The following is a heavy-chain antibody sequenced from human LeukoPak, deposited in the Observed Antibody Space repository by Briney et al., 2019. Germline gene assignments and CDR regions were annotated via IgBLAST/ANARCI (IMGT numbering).Heavy chain of an antibody. Sequence: SETLSLTCTVSGGSISSYYWSWIRQPPGKGLEWIGYIYQSGSTSYNPSLQSRITISIDKPKNQFSLKLSSVTAADTAVYYCARDSYYDNSGEGAFDIWGQGTLVTVSS. D-gene: IGHD3-22*01. CDR1: GGSISSYY. V-gene: IGHV4-59*12. CDR2: IYQSGST. J-gene: IGHJ3*02. CDR3: ARDSYYDNSGEGAFDI.